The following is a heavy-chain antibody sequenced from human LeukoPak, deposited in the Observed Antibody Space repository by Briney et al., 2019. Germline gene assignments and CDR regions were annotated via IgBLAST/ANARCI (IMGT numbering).Heavy chain of an antibody. J-gene: IGHJ5*02. CDR3: ARRKVRGVISNWFDP. CDR2: IDPSDSYT. D-gene: IGHD3-10*01. V-gene: IGHV5-10-1*01. Sequence: LGASLKISCKGSGYSFTSYWISWVRQLPGKGLEWMGRIDPSDSYTNYSPSFQGHVTISADKSISTAYLQWSSLKASDTAMYYCARRKVRGVISNWFDPWGQGTLVTVSS. CDR1: GYSFTSYW.